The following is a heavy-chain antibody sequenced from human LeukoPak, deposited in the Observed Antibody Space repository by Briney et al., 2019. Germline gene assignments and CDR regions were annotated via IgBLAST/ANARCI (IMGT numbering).Heavy chain of an antibody. CDR1: GGSISSSSYY. CDR3: ARDGIAAADYYYMDV. V-gene: IGHV4-61*01. CDR2: ISYSGST. D-gene: IGHD6-13*01. Sequence: SETLSLTCTVSGGSISSSSYYWGWIRQPPGKGLEWIGDISYSGSTNYNPSLKSRVTISVDTSKNQFSLKLSSVTAADTAVYYCARDGIAAADYYYMDVWGKGATVTVSS. J-gene: IGHJ6*03.